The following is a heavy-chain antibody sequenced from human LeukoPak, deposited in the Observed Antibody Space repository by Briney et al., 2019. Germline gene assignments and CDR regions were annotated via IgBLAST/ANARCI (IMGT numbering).Heavy chain of an antibody. Sequence: NPSETLSLTCTVSGGSISSYYWNWIRQPPGKGLEWIGEVHLNGATNYNPSVEGRVTMSIDKSKNHLSLEVISVTAADTAMYYCTRESGAFSPFGFWGQGTLVTVSS. CDR3: TRESGAFSPFGF. CDR2: VHLNGAT. D-gene: IGHD1-26*01. V-gene: IGHV4-59*12. CDR1: GGSISSYY. J-gene: IGHJ4*02.